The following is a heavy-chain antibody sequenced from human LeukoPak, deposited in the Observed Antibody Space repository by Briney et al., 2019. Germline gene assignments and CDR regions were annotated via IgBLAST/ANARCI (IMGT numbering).Heavy chain of an antibody. CDR2: IKSKTDGGTT. D-gene: IGHD3-9*01. CDR3: RFDDILTGSYCGMDV. V-gene: IGHV3-15*01. Sequence: PGGSLRLSCAASGFTFSNAWMSWVRQAPGKGVEWVGRIKSKTDGGTTDYAAPVKGRFTISRDDSKNTLYLQMNSLKTEDTAVYYCRFDDILTGSYCGMDVWGQGTTVTVSS. CDR1: GFTFSNAW. J-gene: IGHJ6*02.